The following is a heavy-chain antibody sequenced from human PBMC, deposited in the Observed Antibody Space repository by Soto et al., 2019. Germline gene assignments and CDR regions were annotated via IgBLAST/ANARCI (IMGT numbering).Heavy chain of an antibody. D-gene: IGHD3-22*01. CDR3: ARDDDYYDSSGYYGLDY. CDR1: GGSFSGYY. V-gene: IGHV4-34*01. J-gene: IGHJ4*02. CDR2: INHSGST. Sequence: QVQLQQWGAGLLKPSETLSLTCAVYGGSFSGYYWSWIRQPPGKGLEWIGEINHSGSTNYNPSIKSRVTISVDTSKNQFSLKLSSVTAADTAVYYCARDDDYYDSSGYYGLDYWGQGTLVTVSS.